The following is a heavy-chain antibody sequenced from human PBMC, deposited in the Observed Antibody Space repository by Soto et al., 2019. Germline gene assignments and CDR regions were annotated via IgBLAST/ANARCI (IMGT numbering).Heavy chain of an antibody. V-gene: IGHV4-31*03. J-gene: IGHJ3*02. CDR2: ISYSGST. Sequence: SETLSLTCTVSGGSFSGGGYYWSWIRQHPGKGLEWMGYISYSGSTKYKPSLQSRITISVETSKNQFSLRLTSVTAADTAIYFCARTSIFGVVLNAFDIWGQGTLVTVSS. CDR1: GGSFSGGGYY. D-gene: IGHD3-3*01. CDR3: ARTSIFGVVLNAFDI.